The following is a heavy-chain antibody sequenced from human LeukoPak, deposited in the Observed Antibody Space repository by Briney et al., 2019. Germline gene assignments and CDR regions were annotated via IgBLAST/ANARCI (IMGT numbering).Heavy chain of an antibody. J-gene: IGHJ4*02. CDR2: ISAGGGSP. Sequence: PGGSLRLSCAASGFTFSSYAMSWVRQAPGEGLEWVSGISAGGGSPYYADSVKGRCTISRDNSKNALYLQMNSLRGDDTAVYYCVKDRDGGGNTRAKGFDYWGQGILVTVSS. D-gene: IGHD3-16*01. V-gene: IGHV3-23*01. CDR3: VKDRDGGGNTRAKGFDY. CDR1: GFTFSSYA.